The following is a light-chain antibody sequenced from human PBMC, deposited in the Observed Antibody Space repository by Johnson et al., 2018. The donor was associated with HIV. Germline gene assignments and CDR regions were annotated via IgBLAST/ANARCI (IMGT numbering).Light chain of an antibody. J-gene: IGLJ1*01. CDR1: SSNIGNNY. V-gene: IGLV1-51*01. CDR3: ATWDSNLSAYV. CDR2: DNN. Sequence: QAVLTQPPSVSAAPGQKVTISCSGSSSNIGNNYVSWYQQLPGTAPKLLIYDNNKRPSGIPGRFSGSKSDTSGILGITGLLSGDEADYYCATWDSNLSAYVFGTGTKVTVL.